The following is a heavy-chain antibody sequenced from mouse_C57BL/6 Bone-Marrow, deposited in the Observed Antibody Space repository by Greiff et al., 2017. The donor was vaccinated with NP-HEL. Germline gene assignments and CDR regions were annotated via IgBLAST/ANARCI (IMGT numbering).Heavy chain of an antibody. V-gene: IGHV1-18*01. CDR1: GYTFTDYN. CDR3: ARRRASYYSNWLAMDY. Sequence: EVQLQQSGPELVKPGASVKIPCKASGYTFTDYNMDWVKQSHGKSLEWIGDINPNNGGTIYNQKFKGKATLTVDKSSSTAYMELRSLTSEDTAVYYCARRRASYYSNWLAMDYWGQGTSVTVSS. CDR2: INPNNGGT. D-gene: IGHD2-5*01. J-gene: IGHJ4*01.